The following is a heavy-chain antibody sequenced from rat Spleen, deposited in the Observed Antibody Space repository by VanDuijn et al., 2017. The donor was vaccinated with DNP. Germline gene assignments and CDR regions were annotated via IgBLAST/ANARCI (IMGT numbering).Heavy chain of an antibody. D-gene: IGHD5-1*01. CDR1: GFTFSNYD. CDR2: ISTSGGST. Sequence: EVQLVESGGGLVQPGRSLKLSCAASGFTFSNYDMAWVRQAPTKGLEWVASISTSGGSTYYRDSVKGRFTVSRDNAKSTLYLQMDSLRSEDTATYYCARLGDYWGQGVMVIISS. V-gene: IGHV5-25*01. J-gene: IGHJ2*01. CDR3: ARLGDY.